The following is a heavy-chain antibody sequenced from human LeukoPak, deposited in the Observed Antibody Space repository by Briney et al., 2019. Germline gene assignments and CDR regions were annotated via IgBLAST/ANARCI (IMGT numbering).Heavy chain of an antibody. D-gene: IGHD6-13*01. CDR2: ISGYNGNT. Sequence: GESLKISCKGSGYSFTSYWIGWVRQAPGQGLEWMGWISGYNGNTNYAQKLQGRVTMTTDTSTSTAYMELRSLRSDDTAVYYCARVYSSSWYPVGLCYYYYMDVWGKGTTVTVSS. J-gene: IGHJ6*03. CDR1: GYSFTSYW. V-gene: IGHV1-18*04. CDR3: ARVYSSSWYPVGLCYYYYMDV.